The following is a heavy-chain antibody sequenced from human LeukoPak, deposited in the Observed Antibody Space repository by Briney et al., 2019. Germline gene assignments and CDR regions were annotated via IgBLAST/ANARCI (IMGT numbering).Heavy chain of an antibody. CDR3: AREVVASNLEGVTNWFDR. D-gene: IGHD2-2*01. CDR2: TNHGGSA. V-gene: IGHV4-30-2*01. CDR1: GGSISSGGYS. J-gene: IGHJ5*02. Sequence: SETLSLTCSVSGGSISSGGYSWTWIRQPPGKGLEWIGYTNHGGSAYYSPSLKGRLTISVDRSKNQFSLKLTSVTAADTAVYYCAREVVASNLEGVTNWFDRWGQGALVTVSP.